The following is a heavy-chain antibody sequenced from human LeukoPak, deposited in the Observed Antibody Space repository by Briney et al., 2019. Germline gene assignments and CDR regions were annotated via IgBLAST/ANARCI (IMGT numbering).Heavy chain of an antibody. CDR1: GGSISSGDYY. CDR2: IYYSGST. D-gene: IGHD3/OR15-3a*01. J-gene: IGHJ3*02. Sequence: PSETLSLTCTVSGGSISSGDYYWSWIRQPPGKGPEWIGYIYYSGSTYYNPSLKSRVTISVDTSKNQFSLKLSSVTAADTAVYYCASWTSFLDAFDIWGQGTMVTVSS. CDR3: ASWTSFLDAFDI. V-gene: IGHV4-30-4*02.